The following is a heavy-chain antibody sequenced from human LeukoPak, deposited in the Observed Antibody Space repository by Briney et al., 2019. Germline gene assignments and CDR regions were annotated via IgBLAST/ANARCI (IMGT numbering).Heavy chain of an antibody. CDR2: VYYTGNT. J-gene: IGHJ4*02. V-gene: IGHV4-59*01. Sequence: SETLSVTCIVSGGYINSDYWSWFRQPPGKGLEWIAYVYYTGNTNHNPSLKSRLATSIDTSKNQFSLELRSMTAADTALYYCARVKFADTNSLSGYLDSWGQGILVTVSS. D-gene: IGHD6-13*01. CDR3: ARVKFADTNSLSGYLDS. CDR1: GGYINSDY.